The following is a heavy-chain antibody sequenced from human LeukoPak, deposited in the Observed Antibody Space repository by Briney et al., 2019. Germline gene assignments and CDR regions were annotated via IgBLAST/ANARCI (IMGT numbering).Heavy chain of an antibody. J-gene: IGHJ4*02. CDR3: ARGPEFIRTVGMRMVGNFDY. CDR1: GGSISSSNYY. Sequence: SETLSLTCTVSGGSISSSNYYWGWIRQPPGKGLEWIGTIYYSGSTYYNPSLKSRVTISVDTSKNQFSLKVISVTAADTAVYYCARGPEFIRTVGMRMVGNFDYWGQGTLVTVSS. V-gene: IGHV4-39*07. D-gene: IGHD2-2*01. CDR2: IYYSGST.